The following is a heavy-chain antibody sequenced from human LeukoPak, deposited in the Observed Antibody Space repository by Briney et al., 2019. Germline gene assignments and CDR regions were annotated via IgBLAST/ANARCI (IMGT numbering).Heavy chain of an antibody. J-gene: IGHJ4*02. Sequence: PGGSLRLSYAASRFTFGGYGMSWLRQAPGKGLEWVSSISGSGGSTHYADSVKGRFTISRDNSKNALFLQMNSLRAEDTAVYYCAKDRDEGFGELLPVVFDYWGQGTRVTVSS. CDR2: ISGSGGST. CDR3: AKDRDEGFGELLPVVFDY. V-gene: IGHV3-23*01. D-gene: IGHD3-10*01. CDR1: RFTFGGYG.